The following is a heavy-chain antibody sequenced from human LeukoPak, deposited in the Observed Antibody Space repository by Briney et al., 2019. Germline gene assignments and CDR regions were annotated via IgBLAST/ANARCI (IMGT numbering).Heavy chain of an antibody. CDR1: GFTLKSHR. J-gene: IGHJ6*02. V-gene: IGHV3-74*01. CDR3: ARSSAPYYYYGMDV. CDR2: INSDGSST. D-gene: IGHD6-6*01. Sequence: GGSLRLSRAASGFTLKSHRKHWVRQAPGNGLVRVPRINSDGSSTSYADSVKGRFTISRDNAKNTLYLQMNSLRAEDTAVYYCARSSAPYYYYGMDVWGQGTTVTVSS.